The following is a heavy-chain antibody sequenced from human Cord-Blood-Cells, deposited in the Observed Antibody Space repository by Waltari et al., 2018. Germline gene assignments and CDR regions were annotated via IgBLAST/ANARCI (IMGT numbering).Heavy chain of an antibody. CDR2: FDPEDGET. J-gene: IGHJ4*02. CDR3: ATVRAATMPLDY. CDR1: GYTRPELT. V-gene: IGHV1-24*01. Sequence: QVQLVPSGAEVKKPGAPVKVSCKVFGYTRPELTMHLARQAPGKGLEWMGGFDPEDGETIYAQKFQGRVTMTEDTSTDTAYMELSSLRSEDTAVYYCATVRAATMPLDYWGQGTLVTVSS. D-gene: IGHD2-2*01.